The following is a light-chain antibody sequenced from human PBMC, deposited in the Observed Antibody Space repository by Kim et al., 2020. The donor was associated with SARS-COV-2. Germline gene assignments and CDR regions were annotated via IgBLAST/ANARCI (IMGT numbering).Light chain of an antibody. CDR2: KDS. J-gene: IGLJ2*01. Sequence: ITTSPGHKSGVNNACCYHQKPGHSTVLVIYKDSKRPSGIPERFSGSNSGNTATLTISGTQAMDEADYYCQAWDSSTAVFGGGTQLTVL. CDR1: KSGVNN. CDR3: QAWDSSTAV. V-gene: IGLV3-1*01.